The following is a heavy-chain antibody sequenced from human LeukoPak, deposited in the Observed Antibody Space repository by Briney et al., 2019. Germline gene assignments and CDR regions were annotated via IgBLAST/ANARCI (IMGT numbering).Heavy chain of an antibody. CDR1: GFTFSSYA. CDR2: ISGSGGST. D-gene: IGHD3-16*01. V-gene: IGHV3-23*01. Sequence: GGSLRLSCAASGFTFSSYAMSWVLQAPGKGLEWVSAISGSGGSTYYADSVKGRFTISRDNSKNTLYLQMNSLRAEDTAVYYCAKDQGGEVALPCAFDIWGQGTMVTVSS. CDR3: AKDQGGEVALPCAFDI. J-gene: IGHJ3*02.